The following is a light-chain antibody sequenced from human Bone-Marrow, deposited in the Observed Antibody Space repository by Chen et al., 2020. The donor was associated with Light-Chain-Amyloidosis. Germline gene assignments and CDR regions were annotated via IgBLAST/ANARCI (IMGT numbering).Light chain of an antibody. J-gene: IGLJ2*01. V-gene: IGLV3-25*03. CDR1: DLPTKY. CDR3: QSADSSGTYEVI. CDR2: RDT. Sequence: SYQLIQPPSVSVSPGQPARITCTGDDLPTKYAYWYQQKPGQAPVMVINRDTERPTGISERFSGSRSGTTATLTISGVQAEDEADYHCQSADSSGTYEVIFGGGTKLTVL.